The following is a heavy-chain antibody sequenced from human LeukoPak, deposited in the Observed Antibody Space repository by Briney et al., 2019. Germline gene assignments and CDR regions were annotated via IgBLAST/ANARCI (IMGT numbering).Heavy chain of an antibody. D-gene: IGHD3-22*01. Sequence: GASVKVSCKASGYTFTSYDINWVRQATGQGLEWMGWMNPNSGNTGYAQKFQGRVTMTRNTSISTAYMELSSLRSEDTAVYYCWYYDSSGYYQNDYWGQGTRVTVSS. V-gene: IGHV1-8*01. J-gene: IGHJ4*02. CDR1: GYTFTSYD. CDR2: MNPNSGNT. CDR3: WYYDSSGYYQNDY.